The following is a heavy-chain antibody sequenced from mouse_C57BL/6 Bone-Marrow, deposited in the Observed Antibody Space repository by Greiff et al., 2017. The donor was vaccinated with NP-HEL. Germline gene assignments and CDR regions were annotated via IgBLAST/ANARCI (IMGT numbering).Heavy chain of an antibody. CDR2: IYPRSGNT. Sequence: VQLQESGAELARPGASVKLSCKASGYTFTSYGISWVKQRTGQGLEWIGVIYPRSGNTYYNEKFKGKATLTADKSSSTAYMELRSLTSEDSAVYFCAGSRPYYLDYWGQGTTLTVSS. CDR1: GYTFTSYG. CDR3: AGSRPYYLDY. V-gene: IGHV1-81*01. J-gene: IGHJ2*01.